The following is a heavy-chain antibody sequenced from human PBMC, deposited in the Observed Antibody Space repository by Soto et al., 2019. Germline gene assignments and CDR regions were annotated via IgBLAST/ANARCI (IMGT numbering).Heavy chain of an antibody. V-gene: IGHV1-2*04. CDR3: AREKTGDFNFDY. J-gene: IGHJ4*02. Sequence: ASVKVSCKASGYTFTDYYIHWVRQAPGQGLEWMGWINPNGGGTNYAQNFQGWVTMTRDMSMSTAYMEVSRLRSDDTAVYYCAREKTGDFNFDYWGQGTLVTVSS. CDR2: INPNGGGT. CDR1: GYTFTDYY. D-gene: IGHD4-17*01.